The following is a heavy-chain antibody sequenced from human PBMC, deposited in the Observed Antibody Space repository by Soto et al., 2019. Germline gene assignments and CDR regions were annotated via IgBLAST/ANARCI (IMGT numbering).Heavy chain of an antibody. CDR2: IYYSGLS. D-gene: IGHD7-27*01. Sequence: QLLLQESGPGLVKPSETLSLTCTVSGGSISSRSYYWGWIRQPPGKGLEWIASIYYSGLSYYNPSPKSRVSISADTSKNQFSLKLNSVTAADTAVYYCARPPTANLDAFEIWGQGTQVTVSS. CDR1: GGSISSRSYY. J-gene: IGHJ3*02. CDR3: ARPPTANLDAFEI. V-gene: IGHV4-39*01.